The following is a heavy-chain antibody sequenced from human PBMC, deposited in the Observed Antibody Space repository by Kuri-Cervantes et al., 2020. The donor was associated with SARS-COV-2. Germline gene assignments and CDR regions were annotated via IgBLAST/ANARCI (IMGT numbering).Heavy chain of an antibody. CDR2: ISSSSSYI. CDR3: ARDEVVVVPAAISGWYYYGMDV. V-gene: IGHV3-21*01. CDR1: GFTFSSYS. D-gene: IGHD2-2*02. J-gene: IGHJ6*02. Sequence: GGSLRLSCAASGFTFSSYSTNWVRQAPGKGLEWVSSISSSSSYIYYADSVKGRFTISRDNAKNSLYLQMNSLRAEDTAVYYCARDEVVVVPAAISGWYYYGMDVWGQGTTVTVSS.